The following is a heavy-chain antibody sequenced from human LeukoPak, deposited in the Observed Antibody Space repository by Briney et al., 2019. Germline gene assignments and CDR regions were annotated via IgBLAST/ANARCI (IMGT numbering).Heavy chain of an antibody. V-gene: IGHV1-18*01. Sequence: ASVKVSCKTSGYTFTNYGISWVRQAPGQGLEWMGWISAYNGNTNYAQKLQDRVTMTTDTSTSTAYMEMRSLRSEDTAMYYCASLIQNVYYGSEGAGYFDLWGRGTLVTVSS. CDR2: ISAYNGNT. CDR3: ASLIQNVYYGSEGAGYFDL. J-gene: IGHJ2*01. CDR1: GYTFTNYG. D-gene: IGHD3-10*01.